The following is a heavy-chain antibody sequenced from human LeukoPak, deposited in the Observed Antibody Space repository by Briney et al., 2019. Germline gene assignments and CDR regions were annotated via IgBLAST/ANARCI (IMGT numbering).Heavy chain of an antibody. CDR1: GFTFSSYW. D-gene: IGHD5/OR15-5a*01. CDR2: IKQDGSEK. V-gene: IGHV3-7*01. CDR3: ARDVFSGAGAFDI. Sequence: GGSLRLSCAASGFTFSSYWMSWVRQAPGKGLEWVANIKQDGSEKYFVDSVKGRFTTSRDNAKNSLYLQMNGLRAEDTAVYYCARDVFSGAGAFDIWGQGTMVTVSS. J-gene: IGHJ3*02.